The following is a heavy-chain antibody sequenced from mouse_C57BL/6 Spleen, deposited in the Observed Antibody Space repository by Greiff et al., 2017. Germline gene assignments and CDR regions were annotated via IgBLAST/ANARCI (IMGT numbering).Heavy chain of an antibody. CDR3: ARGVYDGYYDAMDY. Sequence: QVQLQQPGAELVKPGASVKLSCKASGYTFTSYWMHWVKQRPGQGLEWIGMIHPNSGSTNYNEKFKSKATLTVDKSSSTAYMQLSSLTSEDSAVXYCARGVYDGYYDAMDYWGQGTSGTVSS. CDR1: GYTFTSYW. V-gene: IGHV1-64*01. D-gene: IGHD2-3*01. J-gene: IGHJ4*01. CDR2: IHPNSGST.